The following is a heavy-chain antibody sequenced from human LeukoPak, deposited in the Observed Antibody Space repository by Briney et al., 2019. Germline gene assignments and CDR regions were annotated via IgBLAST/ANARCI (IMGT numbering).Heavy chain of an antibody. V-gene: IGHV4-39*07. Sequence: SETLSLTCTVSGGSISSSSYYWGGIRQPPGKGLEWIGSIYYSGSTYYNPSLKSRVTISVDTSKDQFSLKLSSVTAADTAVYYCARDNAAYCGGDCYSGLGYWGQGTLVTVSS. D-gene: IGHD2-21*02. CDR1: GGSISSSSYY. CDR2: IYYSGST. CDR3: ARDNAAYCGGDCYSGLGY. J-gene: IGHJ4*02.